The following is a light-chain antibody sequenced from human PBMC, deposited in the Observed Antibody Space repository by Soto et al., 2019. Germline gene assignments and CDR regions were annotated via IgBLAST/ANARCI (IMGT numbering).Light chain of an antibody. Sequence: LMTQSPAILSVSPGERVTLSCRASQDVGINLAWSQQKPGHAPRLVVYGASTRATAFPARFSGSGSGTEFTLTISSLQSEDLAVYYCHQYNYWPGTFGQGTKLEIK. J-gene: IGKJ2*01. CDR3: HQYNYWPGT. CDR2: GAS. CDR1: QDVGIN. V-gene: IGKV3-15*01.